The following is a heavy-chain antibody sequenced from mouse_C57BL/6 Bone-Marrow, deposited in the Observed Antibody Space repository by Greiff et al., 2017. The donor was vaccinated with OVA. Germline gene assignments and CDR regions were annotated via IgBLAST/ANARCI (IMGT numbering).Heavy chain of an antibody. V-gene: IGHV1-69*01. D-gene: IGHD2-5*01. CDR2: IDPSASYT. CDR3: ARRSYYSNYDAMDY. Sequence: QVQLQQPGAELVMPGASVKLSCKASGYTFTSYWMHWVKQRPGPGLEWIGEIDPSASYTNYNQKFKGKSTLTVDKSSSTAYMQLSSLTSEDSAVYYCARRSYYSNYDAMDYWGQGTSVTVSS. CDR1: GYTFTSYW. J-gene: IGHJ4*01.